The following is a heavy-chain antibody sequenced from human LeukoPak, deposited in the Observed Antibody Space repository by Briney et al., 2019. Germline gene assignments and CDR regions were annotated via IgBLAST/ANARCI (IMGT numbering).Heavy chain of an antibody. CDR3: ATNSTYYYDSSGYLALAAFDY. V-gene: IGHV1-18*01. J-gene: IGHJ4*02. Sequence: ASVKVSCKASGYTFTSYGISWVRQAPGQGLEWMGWINAYNGNTNYAQKLQGRVTMTTDTSTSTAYMELRSLRSDDTAVYYCATNSTYYYDSSGYLALAAFDYWGQGTLVTVSS. CDR2: INAYNGNT. D-gene: IGHD3-22*01. CDR1: GYTFTSYG.